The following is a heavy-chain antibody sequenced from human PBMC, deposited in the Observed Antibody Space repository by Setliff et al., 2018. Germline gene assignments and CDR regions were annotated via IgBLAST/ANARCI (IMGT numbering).Heavy chain of an antibody. Sequence: PSETLSLTCTVSGGSISSYYWSWIRQPPGKGLEWIGYIYYSWSTNYNPSLKSRVTISLDTSKNQFSLSLSSVTAADTAVYYCARMSGFQYMDVWGKGTTVTVSS. CDR1: GGSISSYY. V-gene: IGHV4-59*08. D-gene: IGHD3-3*01. J-gene: IGHJ6*03. CDR3: ARMSGFQYMDV. CDR2: IYYSWST.